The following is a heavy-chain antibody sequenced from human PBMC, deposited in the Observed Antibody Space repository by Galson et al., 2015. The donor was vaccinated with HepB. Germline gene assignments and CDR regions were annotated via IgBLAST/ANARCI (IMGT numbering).Heavy chain of an antibody. V-gene: IGHV3-30*18. D-gene: IGHD2-15*01. Sequence: SLRLSCAASGFTFSSYGMHWVRQAPGKGLEWVAVISYDGSNKYYADSVKGRFTISRDNSKNTLYLQMNSLRAEDTAVYYCAKDRDCSGGSCYYWAYYYYGMDVWGQGTTVTVSS. CDR1: GFTFSSYG. CDR2: ISYDGSNK. J-gene: IGHJ6*02. CDR3: AKDRDCSGGSCYYWAYYYYGMDV.